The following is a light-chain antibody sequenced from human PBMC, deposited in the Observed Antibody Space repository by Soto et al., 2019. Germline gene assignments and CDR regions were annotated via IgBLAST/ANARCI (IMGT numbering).Light chain of an antibody. CDR1: QSVSSN. Sequence: EIVMTQSPATLSVSPGDRATLSCRASQSVSSNLAWYQQKPGQAPRLLIYAASTRATGVPARFSGSGSVTEFTLTISSLQSEDFAVYYCQQYNNWPLYTVGQGTKVELK. CDR2: AAS. CDR3: QQYNNWPLYT. V-gene: IGKV3-15*01. J-gene: IGKJ2*01.